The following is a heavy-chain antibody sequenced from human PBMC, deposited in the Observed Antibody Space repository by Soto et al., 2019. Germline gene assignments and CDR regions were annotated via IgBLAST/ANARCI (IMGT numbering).Heavy chain of an antibody. CDR1: GFTFTNYW. Sequence: GGSLRLSCAASGFTFTNYWMHWVRQVPGKGLVWVSRINGDVSSTEYAASVKGRFTISRDKAKNTVFLQMNSLRAEDTAVYYCAKVRALYYYYGMDVWGQGTTVTVPS. CDR2: INGDVSST. CDR3: AKVRALYYYYGMDV. V-gene: IGHV3-74*01. J-gene: IGHJ6*02. D-gene: IGHD1-26*01.